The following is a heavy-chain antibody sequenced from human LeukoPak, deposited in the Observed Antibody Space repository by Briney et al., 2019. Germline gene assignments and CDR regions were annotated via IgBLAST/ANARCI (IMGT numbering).Heavy chain of an antibody. D-gene: IGHD6-13*01. CDR1: GFTVSSNY. CDR2: MYSGGST. V-gene: IGHV3-53*01. CDR3: ASRAAAGYYFDY. Sequence: GGSLRLSCAASGFTVSSNYMSWVRQAPGQGLGWVSVMYSGGSTYYADSVKGRFTISRDNSKPTLYLQMNSLRAEDTAVYYCASRAAAGYYFDYWGQGTLVTVS. J-gene: IGHJ4*02.